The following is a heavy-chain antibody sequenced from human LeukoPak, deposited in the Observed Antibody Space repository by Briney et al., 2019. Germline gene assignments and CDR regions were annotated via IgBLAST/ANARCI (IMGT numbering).Heavy chain of an antibody. J-gene: IGHJ2*01. CDR1: GGSISSSSYY. CDR3: ARGIAAAAYWYFDL. Sequence: SETLSLTCTVSGGSISSSSYYWGWLRQPPGKGLEWIGSIYYSGSTYYNPSLKSRVTISVDTSKNQFSLKLSSVTAADTAVYYCARGIAAAAYWYFDLWGRGTLVTVSS. CDR2: IYYSGST. V-gene: IGHV4-39*07. D-gene: IGHD6-13*01.